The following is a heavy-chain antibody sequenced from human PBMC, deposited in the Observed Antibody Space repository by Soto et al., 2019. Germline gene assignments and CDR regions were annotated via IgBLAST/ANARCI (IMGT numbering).Heavy chain of an antibody. D-gene: IGHD6-13*01. CDR2: ISYNRSFT. J-gene: IGHJ4*02. V-gene: IGHV3-11*05. CDR3: ARGSVAAAGKFDY. CDR1: GFTFSDYY. Sequence: GGSLRLSCAASGFTFSDYYMSWIRQAPGKGLEWVSYISYNRSFTNYADSVKGRFTISRDNAKNSLYLQMNSLRAEDTAVYYCARGSVAAAGKFDYWGQGTLVTVSS.